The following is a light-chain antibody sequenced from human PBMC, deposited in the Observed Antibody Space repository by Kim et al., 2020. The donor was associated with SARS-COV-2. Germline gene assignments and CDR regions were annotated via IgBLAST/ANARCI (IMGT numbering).Light chain of an antibody. CDR2: STS. V-gene: IGKV1-39*01. Sequence: ASVGDRVAITCRASQNINTFLNWYQQKPGKAPNLLIYSTSNLQSGVPSRFSGSGSGTDFTLTISSLQPEDFATYFCQQSYSTPPTFGQVTKVDIK. CDR1: QNINTF. CDR3: QQSYSTPPT. J-gene: IGKJ1*01.